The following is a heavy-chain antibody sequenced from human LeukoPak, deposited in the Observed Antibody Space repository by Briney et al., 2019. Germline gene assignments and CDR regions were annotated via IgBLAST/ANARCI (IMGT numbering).Heavy chain of an antibody. CDR3: AKDLSGSIGGY. CDR1: GFTFSSYA. D-gene: IGHD3-16*01. CDR2: ISGSGGST. Sequence: GGSLRLSCAASGFTFSSYAMSWVRQAPGKGLEWVSAISGSGGSTYYADSVKGRFTISRDNSKNTLYLQMNSLTAEDTAVYYCAKDLSGSIGGYWGQGTLVTVSS. V-gene: IGHV3-23*01. J-gene: IGHJ4*02.